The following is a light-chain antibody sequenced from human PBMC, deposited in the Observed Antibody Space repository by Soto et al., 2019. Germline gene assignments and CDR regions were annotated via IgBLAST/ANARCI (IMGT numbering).Light chain of an antibody. CDR1: QTISSW. CDR3: QHYDHLPIT. V-gene: IGKV1-5*03. Sequence: DIQMTQSPSTLSGSVGDRVTITCRASQTISSWLAWYQQKPGKAPKLLIYKASTLKSGVPSRFSGSGSGTEFTLTISSLQPDDFATYYCQHYDHLPITFGQGTRPE. J-gene: IGKJ5*01. CDR2: KAS.